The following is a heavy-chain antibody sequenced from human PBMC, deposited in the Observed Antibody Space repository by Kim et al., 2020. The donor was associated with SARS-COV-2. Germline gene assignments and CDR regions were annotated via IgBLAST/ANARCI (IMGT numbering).Heavy chain of an antibody. Sequence: YNPALKSGITISVDTSKNQFSMKLSSGTAADTAVYYCARGTGYDDGSGYYWGQGPLVTVSS. CDR3: ARGTGYDDGSGYY. J-gene: IGHJ4*02. D-gene: IGHD3-22*01. V-gene: IGHV4-59*09.